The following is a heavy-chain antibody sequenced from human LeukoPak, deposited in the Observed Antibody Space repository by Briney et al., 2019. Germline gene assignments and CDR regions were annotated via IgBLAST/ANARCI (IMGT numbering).Heavy chain of an antibody. V-gene: IGHV4-59*12. D-gene: IGHD3-22*01. Sequence: PSETLSLTCTVSGGSISSYYWSWIRQSPGKGLEWIGYIYYSGSTNYNPSLKSRVTISVDTSKNQFSLKLSSVTAADTAVYYCARVTYYDSSGYYRNYYYYYMDVWGKGTAVTVSS. CDR1: GGSISSYY. CDR3: ARVTYYDSSGYYRNYYYYYMDV. J-gene: IGHJ6*03. CDR2: IYYSGST.